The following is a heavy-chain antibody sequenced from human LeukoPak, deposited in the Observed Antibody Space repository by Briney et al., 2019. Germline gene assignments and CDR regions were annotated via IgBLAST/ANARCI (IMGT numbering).Heavy chain of an antibody. CDR1: GYTFTGYY. Sequence: GASVKVSCKASGYTFTGYYMHWVRQAPGQGLEWMGWINPESGGTNYAQKFQGRATMTRDTSISTAYMELTSLRSDDTAVYYCARLPVIVGAWSPIDYWGQGTRVTVSS. CDR2: INPESGGT. CDR3: ARLPVIVGAWSPIDY. J-gene: IGHJ4*02. D-gene: IGHD1-26*01. V-gene: IGHV1-2*02.